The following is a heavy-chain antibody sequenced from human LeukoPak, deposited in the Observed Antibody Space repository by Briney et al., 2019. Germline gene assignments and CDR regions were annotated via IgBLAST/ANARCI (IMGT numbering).Heavy chain of an antibody. CDR3: ARDKGKSSSPFDY. CDR2: IIPIFGTA. J-gene: IGHJ4*02. V-gene: IGHV1-69*06. Sequence: SVKVSCKASGGTFSSYAISWVRQAPGQGLEWMGRIIPIFGTANYAQKFQGRVTITADKSTSTAYMELSRLRSEDTAVDYCARDKGKSSSPFDYWGQGTLVTVSS. CDR1: GGTFSSYA. D-gene: IGHD6-6*01.